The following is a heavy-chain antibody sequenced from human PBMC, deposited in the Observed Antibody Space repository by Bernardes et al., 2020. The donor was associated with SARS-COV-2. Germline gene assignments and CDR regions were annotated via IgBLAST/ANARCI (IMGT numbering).Heavy chain of an antibody. D-gene: IGHD3-16*01. Sequence: ASVKVSCKDSGYTFTSWDISWARQAPGQGGAGMGWTSAANGNTNYAQKLQGRVTMTTDTSTSTAYMEPTSPRAEDTADYYCGRDPNGPYVGAFAFWGLGTMVPVS. V-gene: IGHV1-18*01. CDR3: GRDPNGPYVGAFAF. CDR2: TSAANGNT. J-gene: IGHJ3*01. CDR1: GYTFTSWD.